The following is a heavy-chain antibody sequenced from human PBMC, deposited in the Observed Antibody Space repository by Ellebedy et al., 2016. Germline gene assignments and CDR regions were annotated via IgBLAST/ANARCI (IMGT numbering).Heavy chain of an antibody. V-gene: IGHV3-49*03. CDR1: GFNFADHA. J-gene: IGHJ5*02. CDR3: GKPLSTSGSYNGP. CDR2: IRSEAYSGTT. D-gene: IGHD1-26*01. Sequence: GESLKISXTASGFNFADHAMSWFRQAPGKGLEWVSFIRSEAYSGTTEYAASVKGRFTISRDDSRNIAYLQMNSLKIDDTAVYYCGKPLSTSGSYNGPWGQGTLVTVSS.